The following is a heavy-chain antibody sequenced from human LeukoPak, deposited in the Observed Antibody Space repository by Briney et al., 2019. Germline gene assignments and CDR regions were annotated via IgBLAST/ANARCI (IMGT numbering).Heavy chain of an antibody. J-gene: IGHJ6*03. CDR1: GYTFTSYD. CDR2: MNPNSGNT. V-gene: IGHV1-8*01. Sequence: ASVKVSCKASGYTFTSYDINWVRQATGQGLEWMGWMNPNSGNTGYAQKFQGRVTMTRNTSISTAYMELGSLRSEDTAVYYCARCQRWLGYYYYYYMDVWGKGTTVTVSS. D-gene: IGHD3-9*01. CDR3: ARCQRWLGYYYYYYMDV.